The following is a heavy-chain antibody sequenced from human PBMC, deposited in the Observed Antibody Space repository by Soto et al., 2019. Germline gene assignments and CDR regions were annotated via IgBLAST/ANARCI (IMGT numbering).Heavy chain of an antibody. J-gene: IGHJ6*02. Sequence: EVQLLESGGGLVQPGGSLRLSCAASGFTFSSYAMSWVRQAPGKGLEWVSAISGSGGSTYYADSVKGRFTISRDNSKNTLYLQMNSLRAEDTAVYYCAKDLSRGGGIPVVPAAPYYYGMDVWGQGTTVTVSS. CDR3: AKDLSRGGGIPVVPAAPYYYGMDV. V-gene: IGHV3-23*01. CDR1: GFTFSSYA. D-gene: IGHD2-2*01. CDR2: ISGSGGST.